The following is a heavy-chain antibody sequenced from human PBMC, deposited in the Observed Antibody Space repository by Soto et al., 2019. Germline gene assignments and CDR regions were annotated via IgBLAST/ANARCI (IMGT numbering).Heavy chain of an antibody. D-gene: IGHD1-20*01. CDR2: IYPGDSDT. V-gene: IGHV5-51*01. Sequence: GESLKISCKGSGYSFTSYWIGWVRQMPGKGLEWMGIIYPGDSDTRYSPSFQGQVTISADKSISTAYLQWSSLKASDTAMYYCARGWPVYNWNPQQRELFDYWGQGTLVTVSS. CDR3: ARGWPVYNWNPQQRELFDY. CDR1: GYSFTSYW. J-gene: IGHJ4*02.